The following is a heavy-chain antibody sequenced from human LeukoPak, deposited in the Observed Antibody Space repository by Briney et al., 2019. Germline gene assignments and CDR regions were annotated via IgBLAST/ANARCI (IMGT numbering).Heavy chain of an antibody. J-gene: IGHJ4*02. CDR1: GFTFNSYG. Sequence: GGSLRLSCAASGFTFNSYGMHWVLQAPGKGLDWVAFIRYDGSIKHYADSVKGRFTISRDNSKNTVSLQMNSLRPEDTAVYYCGKASSTSGCPDYWGQGTLVTVSS. D-gene: IGHD6-19*01. V-gene: IGHV3-30*02. CDR2: IRYDGSIK. CDR3: GKASSTSGCPDY.